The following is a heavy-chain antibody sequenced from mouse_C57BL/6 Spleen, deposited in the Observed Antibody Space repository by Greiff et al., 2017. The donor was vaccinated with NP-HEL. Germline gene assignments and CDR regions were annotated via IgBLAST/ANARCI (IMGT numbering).Heavy chain of an antibody. J-gene: IGHJ4*01. D-gene: IGHD1-1*01. CDR3: ARMRDEGSSYAMDD. V-gene: IGHV8-8*01. CDR1: GFSLSTFGMG. CDR2: IWWDDDK. Sequence: QVTLKESGPGILQPSQTLSLTCSFSGFSLSTFGMGVGWIRQPSGKGLEWLAHIWWDDDKYYNPALKSRLTISKDTSKNQVFLKIANVDTADTATYYCARMRDEGSSYAMDDWGQGTSVTVSS.